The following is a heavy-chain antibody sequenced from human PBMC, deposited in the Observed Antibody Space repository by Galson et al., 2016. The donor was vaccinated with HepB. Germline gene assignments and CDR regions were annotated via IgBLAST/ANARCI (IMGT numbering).Heavy chain of an antibody. Sequence: SVKVSCKASGYIFTGYYIHWVRQAPGQGLEWMGWINPQTGGRDYAQKFQGRVTMTRDTSITTAYMELSRLRSDDTAVYYCARDLRDSSGHVGPTYHFDYWGQGTLVTVSS. CDR3: ARDLRDSSGHVGPTYHFDY. V-gene: IGHV1-2*02. CDR2: INPQTGGR. J-gene: IGHJ4*02. CDR1: GYIFTGYY. D-gene: IGHD6-19*01.